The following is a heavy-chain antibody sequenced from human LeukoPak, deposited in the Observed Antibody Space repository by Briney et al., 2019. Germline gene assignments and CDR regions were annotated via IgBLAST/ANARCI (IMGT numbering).Heavy chain of an antibody. CDR2: ISSSRSYI. V-gene: IGHV3-21*01. Sequence: GGSLRLSCAASGFTFSSYSMNWVRQAPGKGLEWVSFISSSRSYIYYADSVKGRFTISRDNAKNSLYLQMNSLRAEDTAVYYCATRRIQLWPDFDYWGQGTLVTVSS. D-gene: IGHD5-18*01. CDR3: ATRRIQLWPDFDY. J-gene: IGHJ4*02. CDR1: GFTFSSYS.